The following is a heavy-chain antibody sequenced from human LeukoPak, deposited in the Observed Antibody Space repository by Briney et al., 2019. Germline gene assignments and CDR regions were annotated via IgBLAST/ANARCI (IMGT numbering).Heavy chain of an antibody. CDR2: INPSGGST. CDR3: ARTLNLEGFDY. Sequence: GASVKVSCKASGYTFTSYYMHWVRQAPGQGLEWMGIINPSGGSTSYAQKFQGRVTMTRDMSTSTVYMELSSLRSDDTAVYYCARTLNLEGFDYWGQGTLVTVSS. V-gene: IGHV1-46*01. J-gene: IGHJ4*02. CDR1: GYTFTSYY. D-gene: IGHD1-14*01.